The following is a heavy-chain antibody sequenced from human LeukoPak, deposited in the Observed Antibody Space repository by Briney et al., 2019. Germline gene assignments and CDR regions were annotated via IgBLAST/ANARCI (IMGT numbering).Heavy chain of an antibody. CDR1: GFTVSSNY. CDR2: IYSGGST. V-gene: IGHV3-66*01. Sequence: PGGSLRLSCAASGFTVSSNYMSWVRQAPGKGLEWVSVIYSGGSTYYADSVKGRFTISRDNSKNTLYLQMNSLRAEDTAVYYCASRCYYDSSGSTLDYWGQGTLVTVSS. J-gene: IGHJ4*02. D-gene: IGHD3-22*01. CDR3: ASRCYYDSSGSTLDY.